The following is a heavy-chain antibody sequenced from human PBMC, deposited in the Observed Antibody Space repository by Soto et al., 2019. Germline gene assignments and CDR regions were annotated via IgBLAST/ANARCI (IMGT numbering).Heavy chain of an antibody. Sequence: XASLTLSCAASGFTFSSYGMHWVRQAPGKGLEWVAVISYDGSNKYYADSVKGRFTISRDNSKNTLYLQMNSLGAEDTAVYYCAKDSSYSSGWYVYWGQGTLVTVSS. V-gene: IGHV3-30*18. J-gene: IGHJ4*02. CDR2: ISYDGSNK. CDR1: GFTFSSYG. D-gene: IGHD6-19*01. CDR3: AKDSSYSSGWYVY.